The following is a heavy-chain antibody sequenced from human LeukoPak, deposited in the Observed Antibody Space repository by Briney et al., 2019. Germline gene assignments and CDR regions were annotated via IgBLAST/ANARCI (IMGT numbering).Heavy chain of an antibody. V-gene: IGHV3-30*03. D-gene: IGHD6-19*01. CDR3: ARERVRDSSGWYNYYYGMDV. CDR1: GFTFTTYG. CDR2: ISSDGSNK. Sequence: GGSLRLSCAASGFTFTTYGMHWVRQAPGKGLEWVAVISSDGSNKYYGDSVKGRFTVSRDNSKNTLYLQMNSLRPEDTAVYYCARERVRDSSGWYNYYYGMDVWGQGTTVTVSS. J-gene: IGHJ6*02.